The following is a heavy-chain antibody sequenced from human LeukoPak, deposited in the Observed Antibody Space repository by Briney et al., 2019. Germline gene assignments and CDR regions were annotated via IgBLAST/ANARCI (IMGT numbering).Heavy chain of an antibody. CDR3: ARGEGGYSGYDFLYYFVY. J-gene: IGHJ4*02. CDR1: GFSVSSNY. D-gene: IGHD5-12*01. V-gene: IGHV3-66*02. Sequence: GGSLRLSCAASGFSVSSNYMSWVRQAPGKGLEWVSVIYSGGSTYYADSVKGRFTISTDNSKNTLYLQMNSLRAEDEAVYYCARGEGGYSGYDFLYYFVYWGQGTLVTVSS. CDR2: IYSGGST.